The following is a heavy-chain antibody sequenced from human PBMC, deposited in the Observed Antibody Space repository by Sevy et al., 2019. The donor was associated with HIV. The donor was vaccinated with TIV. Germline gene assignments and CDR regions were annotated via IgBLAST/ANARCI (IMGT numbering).Heavy chain of an antibody. D-gene: IGHD2-2*01. Sequence: GSLRLSCAASGFTFSSYGMHWVRQAPGKGLEWVAVIWYDGSNKYYADSVKGRVTISRDNSKNTLYLQMNSLRAEDTAVYYCARDLADRYCSSTSCPRDGMDVWGQGTTVTVSS. CDR2: IWYDGSNK. CDR1: GFTFSSYG. V-gene: IGHV3-33*01. J-gene: IGHJ6*02. CDR3: ARDLADRYCSSTSCPRDGMDV.